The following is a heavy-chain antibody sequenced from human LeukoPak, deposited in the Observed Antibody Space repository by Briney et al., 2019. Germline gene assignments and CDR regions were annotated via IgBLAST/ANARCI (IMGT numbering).Heavy chain of an antibody. D-gene: IGHD3-16*02. CDR1: GGSISSSSYY. CDR2: IYYSGST. J-gene: IGHJ4*02. V-gene: IGHV4-39*01. CDR3: ARPGYDYVWGSYRLSYYFDY. Sequence: SETLSLTCTVYGGSISSSSYYWGWIRQPPGKGLEWIGSIYYSGSTYYNPSLKSRVTISVDTSKNQFSLKLSSVTAADTAVYYCARPGYDYVWGSYRLSYYFDYWGQGTLVTVSS.